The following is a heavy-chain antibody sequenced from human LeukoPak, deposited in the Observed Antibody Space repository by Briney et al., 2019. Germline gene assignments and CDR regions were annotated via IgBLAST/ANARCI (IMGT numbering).Heavy chain of an antibody. J-gene: IGHJ2*01. D-gene: IGHD6-6*01. CDR3: ARDPAGRIAARSQPGWYFDL. CDR2: INPSGGST. CDR1: GYTFTSYD. Sequence: GASVKVSCKASGYTFTSYDINWVRQAPGQGLEWMGIINPSGGSTSYAQKFQGRVTMTRDMSTSTVYMELSSLRSEDTAVYYCARDPAGRIAARSQPGWYFDLWGRGTLVTVSS. V-gene: IGHV1-46*01.